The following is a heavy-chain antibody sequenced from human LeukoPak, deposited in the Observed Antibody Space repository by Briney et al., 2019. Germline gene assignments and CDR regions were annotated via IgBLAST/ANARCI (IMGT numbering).Heavy chain of an antibody. D-gene: IGHD6-6*01. V-gene: IGHV1-69*05. CDR2: IIPIFGTA. J-gene: IGHJ5*02. Sequence: ASVKVSCKASGGTFSSYAISWVRQAPGQGLEWMGRIIPIFGTANYAQKFQGRVTITTDESTSTAYMELGSLRSEDTAVYYCARDLIKYSSSFMNWFDLWGQGTLVTVSS. CDR1: GGTFSSYA. CDR3: ARDLIKYSSSFMNWFDL.